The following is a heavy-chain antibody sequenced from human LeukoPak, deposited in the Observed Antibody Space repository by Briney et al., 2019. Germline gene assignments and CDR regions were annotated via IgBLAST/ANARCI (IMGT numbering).Heavy chain of an antibody. Sequence: PGGSLRLSCAASGFSFSNYWMHWVRQALGGGLEWVSAISGSDGSTYYADSVKGRFTFSRDNSKNTLYLQLNSLRAEDTGVYYCAKGGRVPAAQFDPWGQGTLVSVPS. V-gene: IGHV3-23*01. CDR1: GFSFSNYW. J-gene: IGHJ5*02. CDR3: AKGGRVPAAQFDP. CDR2: ISGSDGST. D-gene: IGHD2-2*01.